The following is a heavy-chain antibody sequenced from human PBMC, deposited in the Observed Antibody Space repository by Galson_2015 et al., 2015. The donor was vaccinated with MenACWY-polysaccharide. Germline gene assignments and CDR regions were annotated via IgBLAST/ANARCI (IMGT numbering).Heavy chain of an antibody. Sequence: SVKVSCKVSGYSLTALSIHWIRQPPGKGLEWMGGFDPEDDEIIYAHKFQGRLIMTEDTSTDTAHMDLSSLTSEDTAVYYCAKDTGPGEYAYSWGTFDIWGRGTMVTVSS. J-gene: IGHJ3*02. CDR1: GYSLTALS. CDR2: FDPEDDEI. CDR3: AKDTGPGEYAYSWGTFDI. V-gene: IGHV1-24*01. D-gene: IGHD3-10*01.